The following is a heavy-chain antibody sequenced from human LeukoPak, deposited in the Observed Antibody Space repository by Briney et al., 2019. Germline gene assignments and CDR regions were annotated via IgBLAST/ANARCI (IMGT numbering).Heavy chain of an antibody. CDR1: GYSISSGYY. D-gene: IGHD5-24*01. CDR3: ARGFVGDGYNSP. CDR2: IYHSGST. J-gene: IGHJ5*02. Sequence: SETLSLTCAVSGYSISSGYYWGWIRPPPGKGLEWIGSIYHSGSTYYNPSLKSRVIISVDTSKNQFSLKLSSVTAADTAVYYCARGFVGDGYNSPWGQGTLVTVSS. V-gene: IGHV4-38-2*01.